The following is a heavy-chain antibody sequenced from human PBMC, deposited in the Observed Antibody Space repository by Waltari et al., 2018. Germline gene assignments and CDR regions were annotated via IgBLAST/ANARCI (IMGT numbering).Heavy chain of an antibody. J-gene: IGHJ6*02. CDR2: IKEDGSET. D-gene: IGHD3-10*02. Sequence: EEQLVESGGDLVQPGGSLRIHCAAQGFSFSNYWMTWVRQAPGKGLEWVANIKEDGSETHYGVSMKGRFTISRDNAKNSLYLQMNSLRVDDTAVYYCARGRMLTGMDVWGQGTTVTVSS. CDR3: ARGRMLTGMDV. V-gene: IGHV3-7*01. CDR1: GFSFSNYW.